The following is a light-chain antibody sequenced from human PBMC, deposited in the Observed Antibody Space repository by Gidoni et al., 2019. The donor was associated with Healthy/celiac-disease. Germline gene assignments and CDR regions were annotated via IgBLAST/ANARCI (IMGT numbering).Light chain of an antibody. V-gene: IGKV4-1*01. Sequence: DIVMTQSPDSLAVSLGERATSNCKSSQSVFYSSNNKNYLAWYQQKPGQPPKLLIYWASTRESGVPDRFSGSGSGTDFTLTISSLQAEDVAVYYCQQYYSTPTFGQGTKVEIK. J-gene: IGKJ1*01. CDR3: QQYYSTPT. CDR2: WAS. CDR1: QSVFYSSNNKNY.